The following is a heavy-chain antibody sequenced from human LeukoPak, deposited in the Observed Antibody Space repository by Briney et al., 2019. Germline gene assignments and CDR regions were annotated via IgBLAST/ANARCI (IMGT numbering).Heavy chain of an antibody. CDR1: GGSISSYY. J-gene: IGHJ6*03. D-gene: IGHD3-10*01. V-gene: IGHV4-4*07. Sequence: SETLSLTCTVSGGSISSYYWSWIRQPAGKGLEWIGRIYTSGSTNYNPSLKSRVTMSVDTSKNQFSLKLSSVTAADTAVYYCARDLGRGSGSYFYYMDVWGKGTTVTISS. CDR2: IYTSGST. CDR3: ARDLGRGSGSYFYYMDV.